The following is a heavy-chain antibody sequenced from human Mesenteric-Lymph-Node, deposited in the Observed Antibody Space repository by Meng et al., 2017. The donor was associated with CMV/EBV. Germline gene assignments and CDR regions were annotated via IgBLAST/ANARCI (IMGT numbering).Heavy chain of an antibody. CDR1: GYTFTSYG. D-gene: IGHD3-3*01. V-gene: IGHV1-18*01. CDR2: ISAYNGNT. J-gene: IGHJ6*02. CDR3: ARYSTIFGVVTTSPNYYYGMDV. Sequence: ASVKVSCKASGYTFTSYGISWVRQAPGQGLEWMGWISAYNGNTNYAQKLQGRVTMTTDTSTSTAYMELRSLRSDDTAVYYCARYSTIFGVVTTSPNYYYGMDVWGQGTTVTVSS.